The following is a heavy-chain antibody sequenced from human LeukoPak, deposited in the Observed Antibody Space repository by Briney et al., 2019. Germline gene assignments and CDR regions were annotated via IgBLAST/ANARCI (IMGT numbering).Heavy chain of an antibody. CDR2: IYYSGGT. V-gene: IGHV4-59*01. D-gene: IGHD2-2*01. CDR3: ARGVRCSSTSCYGRSMAFDI. Sequence: SETLSLTCTVSGGSISSYYWSWIRQPPGKGLEWIGYIYYSGGTNYNPSLKSRVTISVDTSKNQFSLKLSSVTAADTAVYYCARGVRCSSTSCYGRSMAFDIWGQGTMVTVSS. CDR1: GGSISSYY. J-gene: IGHJ3*02.